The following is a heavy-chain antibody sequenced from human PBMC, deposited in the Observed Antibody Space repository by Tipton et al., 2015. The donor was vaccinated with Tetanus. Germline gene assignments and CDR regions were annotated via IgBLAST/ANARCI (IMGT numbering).Heavy chain of an antibody. CDR2: IYDSGST. Sequence: TLSLTCTVSGDSISSGPYSWSWLRQHPGEGLEWIGYIYDSGSTYYNPSLKSRVTISEDRSKNQISLRLRSVTAADTAVYYCARVKGTYNHYGLDVWGQGTTVTVAS. J-gene: IGHJ6*02. D-gene: IGHD3-10*01. CDR3: ARVKGTYNHYGLDV. V-gene: IGHV4-30-2*01. CDR1: GDSISSGPYS.